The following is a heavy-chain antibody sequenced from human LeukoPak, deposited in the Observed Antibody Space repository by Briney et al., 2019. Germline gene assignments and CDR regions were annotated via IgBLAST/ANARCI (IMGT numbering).Heavy chain of an antibody. Sequence: SSPTLVNPTQTLTLTCTFSGFSLSTSGMRVSWIRQPPGKALEWLARIDWDDDKFYSTSLKTRLTISKDTSKNQVVLTMTNMDPVDTATYYCARVGNDYGDSAFDYWGQGTLVTVSS. CDR2: IDWDDDK. J-gene: IGHJ4*02. CDR3: ARVGNDYGDSAFDY. CDR1: GFSLSTSGMR. D-gene: IGHD4-17*01. V-gene: IGHV2-70*04.